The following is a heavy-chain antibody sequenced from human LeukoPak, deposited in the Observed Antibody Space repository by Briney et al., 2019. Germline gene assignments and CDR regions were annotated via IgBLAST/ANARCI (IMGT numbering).Heavy chain of an antibody. CDR3: AYAVIYCSSTSCSSLHLPQSGAFDI. D-gene: IGHD2-2*01. CDR2: IYYSGST. V-gene: IGHV4-39*07. J-gene: IGHJ3*02. CDR1: GGSISSYY. Sequence: PSETLSLTCTVSGGSISSYYWGWIRQPPGKGLEWIGSIYYSGSTYYNPSLKSRVTISVDRSKNQFSLKLSSVTAADTAVYYCAYAVIYCSSTSCSSLHLPQSGAFDIWGQGTMVTVSS.